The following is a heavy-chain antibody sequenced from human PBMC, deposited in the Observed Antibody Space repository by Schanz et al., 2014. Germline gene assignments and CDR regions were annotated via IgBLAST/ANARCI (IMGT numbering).Heavy chain of an antibody. V-gene: IGHV3-74*02. Sequence: EVQLLESGGGLVQPGGSLRLSCAASGLLFSYYYMSGVRQAPGKGLVWVSRIDNTGGNTNYADSVRGRFTISRDDAKNTVYLQMNSQRAEDTSRDECVRSPIVEGLWGYFFDSWGRGALVTVSA. CDR2: IDNTGGNT. J-gene: IGHJ4*02. CDR3: VRSPIVEGLWGYFFDS. D-gene: IGHD3-22*01. CDR1: GLLFSYYY.